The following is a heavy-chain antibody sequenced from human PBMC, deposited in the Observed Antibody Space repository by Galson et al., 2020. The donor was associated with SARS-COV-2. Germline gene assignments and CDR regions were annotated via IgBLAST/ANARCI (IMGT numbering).Heavy chain of an antibody. CDR1: GFTFSSYA. D-gene: IGHD3-10*01. V-gene: IGHV3-23*01. CDR3: AKGHATGEFDY. CDR2: ISGSGGST. J-gene: IGHJ4*02. Sequence: GESLKISCAASGFTFSSYAMSWVRQAPGKGLEWVSAISGSGGSTYYADSVKGRFTISRDNSKNTLYLQMNSLRAEDTAVYYCAKGHATGEFDYWGQGTLVTVAS.